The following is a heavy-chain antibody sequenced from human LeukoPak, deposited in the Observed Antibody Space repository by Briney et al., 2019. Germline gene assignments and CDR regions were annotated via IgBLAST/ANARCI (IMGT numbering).Heavy chain of an antibody. CDR2: IYYSGST. Sequence: SETLSLTCTVSGGSISSYYWSWIRQPPGKGLEWIGYIYYSGSTNYNPSLKSRVTISVDTSKNQFSLKLSSVTAAGTAVYYCARLLGYSYGYVVGFDNWGQGTLVTVSS. CDR1: GGSISSYY. J-gene: IGHJ4*02. CDR3: ARLLGYSYGYVVGFDN. D-gene: IGHD5-18*01. V-gene: IGHV4-59*08.